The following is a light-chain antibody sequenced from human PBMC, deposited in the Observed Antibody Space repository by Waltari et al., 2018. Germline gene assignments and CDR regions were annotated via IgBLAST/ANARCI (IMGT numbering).Light chain of an antibody. Sequence: QSALTQPASVSGSPGQSITISCTGTRGDVGGYNYVSWYQQHAGKAPKVIIYEVSNRPAWVSTRFSASKSGDTASLTISGLQAEDEATYYCSSDTSATTLSVVFGGGTKVTVL. CDR2: EVS. CDR1: RGDVGGYNY. V-gene: IGLV2-14*01. J-gene: IGLJ2*01. CDR3: SSDTSATTLSVV.